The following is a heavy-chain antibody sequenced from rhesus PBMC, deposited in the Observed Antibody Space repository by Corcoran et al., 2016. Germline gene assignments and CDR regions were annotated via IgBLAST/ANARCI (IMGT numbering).Heavy chain of an antibody. Sequence: QVQLQESGPGLVKPSETLSLTCAVSGGSVSSSNWWSWIRQPPGKGLEWIGYISGSSGSTYYNPSLKSRVTISTEPSKNQFSLKLSSVTAADTAVYYCARDPKAMTLDYWGQGVLVTVSS. CDR1: GGSVSSSNW. V-gene: IGHV4-65*01. CDR3: ARDPKAMTLDY. CDR2: ISGSSGST. D-gene: IGHD1-32*01. J-gene: IGHJ4*01.